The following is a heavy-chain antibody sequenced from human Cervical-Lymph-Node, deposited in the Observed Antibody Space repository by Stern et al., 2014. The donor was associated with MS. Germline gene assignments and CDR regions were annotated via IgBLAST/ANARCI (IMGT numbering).Heavy chain of an antibody. V-gene: IGHV3-23*04. J-gene: IGHJ4*02. Sequence: EVHLVESGGGLVQPGGTLRLSCVASGFTFSSSAINWVRHPPGKGLQWVSAIVASGERTYYPDSVKGRFTISRDNSKNTVHLQITSLRAEDTAMYFCALLATPTDYWGQGTLVAVSS. CDR1: GFTFSSSA. CDR3: ALLATPTDY. CDR2: IVASGERT. D-gene: IGHD2-15*01.